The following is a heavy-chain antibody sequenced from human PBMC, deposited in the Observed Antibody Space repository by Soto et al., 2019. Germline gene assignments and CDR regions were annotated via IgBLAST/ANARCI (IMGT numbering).Heavy chain of an antibody. Sequence: PGGSLRLSCAASGFTFSSYGMHWVRQAPGKGLEWVAVISYDGSNKYYADSVKGRFTISRDNSKNTLYLQMNSLRAEDTAVYYCAKAMQLHYYYDSSGYYPYWGQGTLVTVSS. CDR1: GFTFSSYG. D-gene: IGHD3-22*01. CDR2: ISYDGSNK. CDR3: AKAMQLHYYYDSSGYYPY. J-gene: IGHJ4*02. V-gene: IGHV3-30*18.